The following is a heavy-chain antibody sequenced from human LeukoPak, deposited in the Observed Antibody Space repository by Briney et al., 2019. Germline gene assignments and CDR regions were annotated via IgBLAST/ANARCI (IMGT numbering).Heavy chain of an antibody. D-gene: IGHD3-10*01. V-gene: IGHV3-23*01. Sequence: PGGSLRLSCAASEFTFSSYWMSWVRQAPGKGLEWVSTISFSGLALYYADSVKGRFTISRDNSKSTLYIQMNSLRAEDTAVYYCARAKPKNMVRGLIMRRESRYYFDYWGQGTLVTVSS. CDR2: ISFSGLAL. J-gene: IGHJ4*02. CDR1: EFTFSSYW. CDR3: ARAKPKNMVRGLIMRRESRYYFDY.